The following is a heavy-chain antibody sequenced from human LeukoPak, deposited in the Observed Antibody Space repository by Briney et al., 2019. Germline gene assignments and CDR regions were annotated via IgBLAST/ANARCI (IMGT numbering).Heavy chain of an antibody. CDR3: ARDEPYTARAFDI. D-gene: IGHD5-18*01. CDR2: IYYSGST. J-gene: IGHJ3*02. CDR1: GDSISTSSYY. Sequence: PSETLSLTCSVSGDSISTSSYYWGWIRQPPGKGLEWIGTIYYSGSTYYNPSLTSRVTISVDTSKNQFSLKLSSVTAADTAVYYCARDEPYTARAFDIWGQGTMVTVSS. V-gene: IGHV4-39*07.